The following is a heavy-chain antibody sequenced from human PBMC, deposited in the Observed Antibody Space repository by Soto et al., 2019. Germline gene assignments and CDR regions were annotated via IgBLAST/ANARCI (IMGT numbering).Heavy chain of an antibody. V-gene: IGHV4-34*01. CDR3: ARDVPRFDP. CDR1: GGSFSGYY. J-gene: IGHJ5*02. Sequence: PSETLSLTCAVYGGSFSGYYWSWIRQPPGKGLEWIGEINHSGSTNYNPSLKSRVTISVDTSKNQFSLKLSSVTAADTAVYYCARDVPRFDPWGQGTLVTVSS. CDR2: INHSGST.